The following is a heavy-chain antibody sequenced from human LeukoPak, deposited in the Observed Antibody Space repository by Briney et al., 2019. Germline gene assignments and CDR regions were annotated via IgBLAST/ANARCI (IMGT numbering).Heavy chain of an antibody. CDR3: ARASDPFDY. CDR1: GFTFSSYS. CDR2: IWYDGSNK. J-gene: IGHJ4*02. Sequence: GGSLRLSCAASGFTFSSYSMTWARQAPGKGLEWVAVIWYDGSNKYYADSVKGRFTISRDNSKNTLYLQMNSLRAEDTAVYSCARASDPFDYWGQGTLVTVSS. V-gene: IGHV3-33*08.